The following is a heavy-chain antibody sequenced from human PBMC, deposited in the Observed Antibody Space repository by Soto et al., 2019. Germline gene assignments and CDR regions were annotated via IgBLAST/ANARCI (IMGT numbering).Heavy chain of an antibody. J-gene: IGHJ6*02. D-gene: IGHD1-1*01. Sequence: GASVKVSCKASGYTFTSYAMHWVRQAPGQRLEWMGWISAYNGNTKYAQKLQGRVTMTTDTSTSTAYMELRSLRSDDTAVYYCARGGTGIIIGMDVWGQGTTVTVSS. CDR3: ARGGTGIIIGMDV. CDR2: ISAYNGNT. V-gene: IGHV1-18*01. CDR1: GYTFTSYA.